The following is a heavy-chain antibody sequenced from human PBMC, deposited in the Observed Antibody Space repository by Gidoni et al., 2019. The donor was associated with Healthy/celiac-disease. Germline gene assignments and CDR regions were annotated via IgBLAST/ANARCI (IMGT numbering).Heavy chain of an antibody. CDR3: ARVKYSSSFWFDP. V-gene: IGHV4-59*01. J-gene: IGHJ5*02. Sequence: QVQLQESGPGLVKPSETLSLTSTVPGGSISSYYWSWIRQPPGKGLEWIGYIYYSGSTNYNPSLKSRVTISVDTSKNQFSLKLSSVTAADTAVYYCARVKYSSSFWFDPWGQGTLVTVSS. CDR1: GGSISSYY. D-gene: IGHD6-6*01. CDR2: IYYSGST.